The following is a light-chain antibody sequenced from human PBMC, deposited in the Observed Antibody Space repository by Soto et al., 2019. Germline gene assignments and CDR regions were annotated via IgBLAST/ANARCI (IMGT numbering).Light chain of an antibody. V-gene: IGLV4-60*03. Sequence: QLVLTQSSSASASLGSSVKLTCTLSSGHGNNVIAWHQQQPGKAPRFLMRLEGSGSYNEGSGVPDRFSGSSSGTDRYLTISTLQSDDEADYYCETWDTNTRVFGGGTKLTVL. CDR2: LEGSGSY. CDR1: SGHGNNV. CDR3: ETWDTNTRV. J-gene: IGLJ3*02.